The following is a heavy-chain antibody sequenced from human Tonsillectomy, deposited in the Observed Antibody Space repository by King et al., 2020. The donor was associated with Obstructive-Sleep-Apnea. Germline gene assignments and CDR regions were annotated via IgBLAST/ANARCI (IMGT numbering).Heavy chain of an antibody. J-gene: IGHJ6*02. D-gene: IGHD1-1*01. Sequence: VQLVESGGGLVQPGGSLRLSCAASGFTVSNNYMSWVRQAPGRGLEWVSLIYIGGNTIYADSVIGRFTISRDNSKNTLYLQMNSLRAEDTAVYYCARDGMAAIHNYYYGMDVWGQGTTVTVSS. CDR3: ARDGMAAIHNYYYGMDV. CDR1: GFTVSNNY. V-gene: IGHV3-66*01. CDR2: IYIGGNT.